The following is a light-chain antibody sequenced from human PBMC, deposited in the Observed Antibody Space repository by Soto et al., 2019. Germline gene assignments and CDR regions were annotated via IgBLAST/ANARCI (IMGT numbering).Light chain of an antibody. Sequence: EIVLTQSPATLSVSPGERATLSCRATETVSTNLAWFQRKAGQPPRLLIYGSSTRATGVPDRFSGSGSGTEFALIISSLQSEDVVVYYCQQYSNWPPAITFGQGTRLEIK. J-gene: IGKJ5*01. CDR3: QQYSNWPPAIT. V-gene: IGKV3-15*01. CDR1: ETVSTN. CDR2: GSS.